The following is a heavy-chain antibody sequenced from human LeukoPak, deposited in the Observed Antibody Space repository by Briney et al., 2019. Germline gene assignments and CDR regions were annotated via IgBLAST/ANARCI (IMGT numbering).Heavy chain of an antibody. D-gene: IGHD5-18*01. Sequence: SETLSLTCTVSGGSISSSSYYWGWIRQPPGKGLEWIGSIYYSGSTYYNPSLKSRVTISVDTSKNQFSLKLNSVTAADTAVYYCARGRYIYGSPDDAFDIWGQGTMVTVSS. CDR1: GGSISSSSYY. CDR3: ARGRYIYGSPDDAFDI. V-gene: IGHV4-39*07. CDR2: IYYSGST. J-gene: IGHJ3*02.